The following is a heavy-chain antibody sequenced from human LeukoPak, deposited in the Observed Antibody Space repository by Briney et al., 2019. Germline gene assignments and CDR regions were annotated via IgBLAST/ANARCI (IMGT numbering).Heavy chain of an antibody. J-gene: IGHJ4*02. Sequence: PGGSLRLSCAASGFTVDSNYLSWVRQAPGKGLEWVSAISGSGGSTYYADSVKGRFTISRDNSKNTLYLQMNSLRAEDTAVYYCAKDSGVSGYWGQGTLVTVSS. CDR3: AKDSGVSGY. CDR1: GFTVDSNY. D-gene: IGHD3-10*01. CDR2: ISGSGGST. V-gene: IGHV3-23*01.